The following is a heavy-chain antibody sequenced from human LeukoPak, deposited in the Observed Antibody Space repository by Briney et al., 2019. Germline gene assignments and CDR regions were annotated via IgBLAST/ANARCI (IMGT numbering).Heavy chain of an antibody. Sequence: SGGSLRLSCAASGFTFSSYAMSWVRQAPGKGLEWVSAISGSGGSTYYADSVKGRFTISRDNSKNTPYLQMNSLRAEDTAVYYCASSPRRGLILTGYYGNYFDYWGQGTLVTVSS. CDR3: ASSPRRGLILTGYYGNYFDY. J-gene: IGHJ4*02. D-gene: IGHD3-9*01. V-gene: IGHV3-23*01. CDR1: GFTFSSYA. CDR2: ISGSGGST.